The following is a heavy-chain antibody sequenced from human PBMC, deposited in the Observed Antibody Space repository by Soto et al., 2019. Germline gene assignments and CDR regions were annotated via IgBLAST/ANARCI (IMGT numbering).Heavy chain of an antibody. CDR1: GFTFSDYY. D-gene: IGHD3-22*01. CDR2: ISSSGSTI. J-gene: IGHJ6*02. CDR3: ARDRYYDSSGYYDV. V-gene: IGHV3-11*01. Sequence: PGGSLRLSCAASGFTFSDYYMSWIRQAPGKGLEWVSYISSSGSTIYYADSVKGRFTISRDNAKNSLYLQMNSLRAEDTAVYYCARDRYYDSSGYYDVWGQGTTVTVSS.